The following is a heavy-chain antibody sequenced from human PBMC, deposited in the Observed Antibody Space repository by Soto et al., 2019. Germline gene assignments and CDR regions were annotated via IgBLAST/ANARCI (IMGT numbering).Heavy chain of an antibody. Sequence: QVQLVQSGSELKKPGASVKVSCKASGYTFTSYAMNWVRQAPGQGLEWMGWINTNTGTPTTWQGAMDRRRLLAWVSRAASDPKPVLPALSAFRRLGMGFLAWRVSLWDELQGYYYYYMDVWGKGTTVTVSS. J-gene: IGHJ6*03. CDR1: GYTFTSYA. D-gene: IGHD1-26*01. CDR2: INTNTGTP. V-gene: IGHV7-4-1*01. CDR3: GFLAWRVSLWDELQGYYYYYMDV.